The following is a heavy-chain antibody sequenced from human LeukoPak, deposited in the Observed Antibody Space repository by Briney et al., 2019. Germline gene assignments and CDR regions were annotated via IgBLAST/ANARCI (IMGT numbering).Heavy chain of an antibody. D-gene: IGHD3-10*01. CDR3: ARTTTVRGTYYMDV. J-gene: IGHJ6*03. CDR1: GGSISSYY. V-gene: IGHV4-59*01. Sequence: SETPSLTCTVSGGSISSYYWSWIRQPPGRGLEWIGYIYYSGYTNYNPSLKSRVTISVDTSKNQFSLKLSSVTAADTAVYYCARTTTVRGTYYMDVWGKGTTVTISS. CDR2: IYYSGYT.